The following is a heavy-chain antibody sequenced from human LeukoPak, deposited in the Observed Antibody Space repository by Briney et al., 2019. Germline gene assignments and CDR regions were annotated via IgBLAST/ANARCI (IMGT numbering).Heavy chain of an antibody. CDR3: ARDLVLGCSSTSCSAYYYYGMDV. J-gene: IGHJ6*02. V-gene: IGHV4-30-4*01. CDR1: SGSISSGDYY. Sequence: SETLSLTCTVSSGSISSGDYYWRWLRQPPGKGLEWIGYIYYSGSTYYNPSLKSRVTISVDTSKNQFSLKLSSVTAADTAVYYCARDLVLGCSSTSCSAYYYYGMDVWGQGTTVTVSS. CDR2: IYYSGST. D-gene: IGHD2-2*01.